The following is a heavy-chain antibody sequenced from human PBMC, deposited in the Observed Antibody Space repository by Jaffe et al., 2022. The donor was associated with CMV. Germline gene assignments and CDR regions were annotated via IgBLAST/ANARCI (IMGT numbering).Heavy chain of an antibody. Sequence: QVQLQQWGAGLLKPSETLSLTCAVYGGSFSGYYWSWIRQPPGKGLEWIGEINHSGSTNYNPSLKSRVTISVDTSKNQFSLKLSSVTAADTAVYYCARTVYIVVVTAPYYFDYWGQGTLVTVSS. D-gene: IGHD2-21*02. J-gene: IGHJ4*02. CDR1: GGSFSGYY. CDR3: ARTVYIVVVTAPYYFDY. CDR2: INHSGST. V-gene: IGHV4-34*01.